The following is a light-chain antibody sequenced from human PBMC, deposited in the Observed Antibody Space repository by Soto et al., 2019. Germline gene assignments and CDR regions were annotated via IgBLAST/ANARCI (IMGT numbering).Light chain of an antibody. Sequence: DIQMTQSPSTLSASVGDRVTITCRASQSINSWLAWYQQKPGKAPKLLIYKASGLESGVPSRFSGSGSVTEFTLTISSLQPDDFATYYCQQYISYPLTFGGGTKVEIK. V-gene: IGKV1-5*03. J-gene: IGKJ4*01. CDR3: QQYISYPLT. CDR1: QSINSW. CDR2: KAS.